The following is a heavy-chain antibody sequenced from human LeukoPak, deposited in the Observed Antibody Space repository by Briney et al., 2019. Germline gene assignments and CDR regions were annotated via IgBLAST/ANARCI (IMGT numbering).Heavy chain of an antibody. J-gene: IGHJ4*02. D-gene: IGHD6-13*01. CDR3: ARGVMTGYSSSWHFDY. V-gene: IGHV4-59*01. CDR1: GGSISSYY. CDR2: IYYSGST. Sequence: SETLSLTCTVSGGSISSYYWSWIRQPPGKGLEWIGYIYYSGSTNYNPSLKSRATISVDTSKNQFSLKLSSVTAADTAVYYCARGVMTGYSSSWHFDYWGQGTLVTVSS.